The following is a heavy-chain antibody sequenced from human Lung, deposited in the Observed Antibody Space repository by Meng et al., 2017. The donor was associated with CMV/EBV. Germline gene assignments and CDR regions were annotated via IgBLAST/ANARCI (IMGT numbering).Heavy chain of an antibody. J-gene: IGHJ4*02. CDR3: ARDLRNPPTSFGGVRTHVRCFDS. CDR2: ISSNSSYR. Sequence: GGSLRLSCAASGFTFSSYSMNWVRQAPGKGLEWVSSISSNSSYRYYADSVKGRFTVSRDNAKNSLYLQMNSLRAEDTAMYYCARDLRNPPTSFGGVRTHVRCFDSWGQGTLVTVSS. CDR1: GFTFSSYS. D-gene: IGHD3-3*01. V-gene: IGHV3-21*01.